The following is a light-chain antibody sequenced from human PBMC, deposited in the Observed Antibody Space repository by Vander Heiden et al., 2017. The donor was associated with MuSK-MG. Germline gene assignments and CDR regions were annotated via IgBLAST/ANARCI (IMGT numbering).Light chain of an antibody. CDR1: QNINNY. V-gene: IGKV3D-11*02. CDR2: DAS. CDR3: QQRYLGDPEEK. J-gene: IGKJ1*01. Sequence: VVTHSPVTLSLSQGARATLFCRASQNINNYLAWYHQKPGQAPRLLIFDASNRATGITARFSGSGAGTDFILTISSLVPADFGVYFCQQRYLGDPEEKFGQGTKVEIK.